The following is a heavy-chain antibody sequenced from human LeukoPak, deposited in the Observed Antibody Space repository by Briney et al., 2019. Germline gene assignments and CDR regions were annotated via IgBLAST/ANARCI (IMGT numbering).Heavy chain of an antibody. D-gene: IGHD3-3*01. CDR2: ISGSGGST. J-gene: IGHJ4*02. V-gene: IGHV3-23*01. CDR3: AKSVGITIFGVVIF. Sequence: PGGSLRLSCAASGFTFSSYAMSWVRQAPGKGLEWVSAISGSGGSTHYADSVKGRFTISRDNSKNTLYLQMNSLRAEDTAVYYCAKSVGITIFGVVIFWGQGTLVTVSS. CDR1: GFTFSSYA.